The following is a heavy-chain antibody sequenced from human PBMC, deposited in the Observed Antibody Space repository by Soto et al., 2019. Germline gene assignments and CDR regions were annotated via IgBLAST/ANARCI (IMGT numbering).Heavy chain of an antibody. J-gene: IGHJ4*02. CDR1: GGSVSSGSYY. V-gene: IGHV4-61*01. CDR3: ARDSSYADYFDS. CDR2: IYYSGST. D-gene: IGHD6-6*01. Sequence: PSETLSLTCTVSGGSVSSGSYYWSWIRQPPGKGLEWIGYIYYSGSTNYNSSLKSRVSISVDTSKNQFSLKVSSVTAADTAVYYCARDSSYADYFDSWGQGTLVTVSS.